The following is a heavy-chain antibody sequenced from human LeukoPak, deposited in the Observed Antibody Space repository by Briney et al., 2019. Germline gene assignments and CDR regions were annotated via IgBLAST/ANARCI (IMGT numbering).Heavy chain of an antibody. CDR2: IKQDGSEK. V-gene: IGHV3-7*01. D-gene: IGHD5-18*01. CDR3: ARDQPLPGYSYGGTSYYMDV. CDR1: GFTFTSYA. J-gene: IGHJ6*03. Sequence: GGSLRLSCEASGFTFTSYAMHWVRQAPGKGLEWVANIKQDGSEKYYADSVKGRFTISRDNAKNPLYLQMNSLRAEDTAVYYCARDQPLPGYSYGGTSYYMDVWGKGTTVTVSS.